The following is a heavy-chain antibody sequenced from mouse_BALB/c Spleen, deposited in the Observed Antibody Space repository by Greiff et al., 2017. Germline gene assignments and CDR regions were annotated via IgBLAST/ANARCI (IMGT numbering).Heavy chain of an antibody. Sequence: EVQVVESGGGLVKPGGSLKLSCAASGFTFSSYAMSWVRQTPEKRLEWVATISSGGSYTYYPDSVKGRFTISRDNAKNTLYLQMSSLRSEDTAMYYCARQYGNYGFAYWGQGTLVTVSA. CDR2: ISSGGSYT. D-gene: IGHD2-10*02. J-gene: IGHJ3*01. V-gene: IGHV5-9-3*01. CDR1: GFTFSSYA. CDR3: ARQYGNYGFAY.